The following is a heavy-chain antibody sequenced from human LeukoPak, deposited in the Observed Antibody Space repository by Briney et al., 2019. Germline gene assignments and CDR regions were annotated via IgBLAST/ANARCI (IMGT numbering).Heavy chain of an antibody. V-gene: IGHV3-21*01. Sequence: GRSLRLSCAASGFTFSSYSMNWVRQAPGKGLEWVSSISSSSSYIYYADSVKGRFTISRDNAKNSLYLQMNSLRAEDTAVYYCARDKVEAFDIWGQGTMVTVSS. CDR1: GFTFSSYS. CDR2: ISSSSSYI. CDR3: ARDKVEAFDI. J-gene: IGHJ3*02.